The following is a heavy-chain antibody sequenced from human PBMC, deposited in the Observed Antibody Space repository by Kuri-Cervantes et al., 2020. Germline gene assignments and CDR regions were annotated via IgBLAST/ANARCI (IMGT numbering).Heavy chain of an antibody. Sequence: TCKASGYTFTGYYMHWVRQAPGQGLEWMGWINPNSGGTNYAQKFQGRVTMTRDTSTSTVYMELSSLRSEDTAVYYCAREPPQEYSYGSANWFDPWGQGTLVTVSS. V-gene: IGHV1-2*02. J-gene: IGHJ5*02. CDR1: GYTFTGYY. CDR2: INPNSGGT. D-gene: IGHD5-18*01. CDR3: AREPPQEYSYGSANWFDP.